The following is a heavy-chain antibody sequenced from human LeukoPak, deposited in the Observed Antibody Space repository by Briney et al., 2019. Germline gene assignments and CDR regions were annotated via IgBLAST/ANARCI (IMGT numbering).Heavy chain of an antibody. Sequence: SVKVSCKASGGTFSSYAISWVRQAPGQGLEWMGRIIPTFGTANYAQKFQGRVTITTDESTSTAYMELSSLRSEDTAVYYCAREMATFGYFDYWGQGTLVTVSS. CDR1: GGTFSSYA. J-gene: IGHJ4*02. D-gene: IGHD5-24*01. CDR3: AREMATFGYFDY. CDR2: IIPTFGTA. V-gene: IGHV1-69*05.